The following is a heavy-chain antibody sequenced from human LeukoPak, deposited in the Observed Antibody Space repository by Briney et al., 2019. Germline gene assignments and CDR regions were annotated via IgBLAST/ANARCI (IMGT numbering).Heavy chain of an antibody. J-gene: IGHJ5*02. D-gene: IGHD3-10*01. CDR2: IIPIFGTA. CDR1: GGTFSSYA. V-gene: IGHV1-69*13. Sequence: ASVKVSCKASGGTFSSYAISWVRQAPGQGLEWMGGIIPIFGTANYAQKFQGRVTITADESTSTAYMELSSLRSEDTAVYYCVRVTYYYGSGSPNWFDPWGQGTLVTVSS. CDR3: VRVTYYYGSGSPNWFDP.